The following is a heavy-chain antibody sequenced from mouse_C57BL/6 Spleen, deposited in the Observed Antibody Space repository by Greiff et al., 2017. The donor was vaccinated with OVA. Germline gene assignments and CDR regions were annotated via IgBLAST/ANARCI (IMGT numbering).Heavy chain of an antibody. D-gene: IGHD2-5*01. CDR1: GYTFTSYW. V-gene: IGHV1-55*01. CDR3: AYYSNYEGYYAMDY. Sequence: VKLQQPGAELVKPGASVKMSCKASGYTFTSYWITWVKQRPGQGLEWIGDIYPGSGSTNYNEKFKSKATLTVDTSSSTAYMQLSSLTSEDSAVYYCAYYSNYEGYYAMDYWGQGTSVTVSS. J-gene: IGHJ4*01. CDR2: IYPGSGST.